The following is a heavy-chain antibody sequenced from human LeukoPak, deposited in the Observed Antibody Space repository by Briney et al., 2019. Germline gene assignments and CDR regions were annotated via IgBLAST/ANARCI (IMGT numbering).Heavy chain of an antibody. CDR3: ARSGSVRDSSGYDFDY. D-gene: IGHD3-22*01. Sequence: SGPALVKPTQTLTLTCTFSGFSLSTSGMCVSWIREPPGKALEWLALIDWDDDKYYSTSLKTRLTISKDPSQNQVVLTMTNMDHVDTATYYCARSGSVRDSSGYDFDYWGQGTLVTVSS. CDR2: IDWDDDK. CDR1: GFSLSTSGMC. J-gene: IGHJ4*02. V-gene: IGHV2-70*01.